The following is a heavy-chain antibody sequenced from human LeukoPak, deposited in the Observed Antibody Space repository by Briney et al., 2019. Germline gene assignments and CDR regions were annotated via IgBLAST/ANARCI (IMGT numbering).Heavy chain of an antibody. CDR2: ISGSGGST. D-gene: IGHD5/OR15-5a*01. Sequence: GGSLRLSCAASGFTFSSYAMSWVRQAPGKGLEWVSAISGSGGSTYYADSVKGRFTISRDNSKNTLYLQMNSLRAEDTAVYHCAKVLGVYGGYFDYWGQGTLVTVSS. CDR1: GFTFSSYA. J-gene: IGHJ4*02. CDR3: AKVLGVYGGYFDY. V-gene: IGHV3-23*01.